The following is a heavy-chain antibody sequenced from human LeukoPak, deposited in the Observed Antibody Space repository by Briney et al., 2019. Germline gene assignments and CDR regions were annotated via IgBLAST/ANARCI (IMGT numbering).Heavy chain of an antibody. D-gene: IGHD6-13*01. CDR3: ARRLGSSSWYAFDY. V-gene: IGHV1-18*01. CDR1: GYTFTSYG. J-gene: IGHJ4*02. Sequence: ASVKVSCKASGYTFTSYGISWVRQAPGQGLEWMGRISAYNGNTNYAQKLQGRVTMTTDTSTSTAYMELRSLRSDDTAVYYCARRLGSSSWYAFDYWGQGSLVTVSS. CDR2: ISAYNGNT.